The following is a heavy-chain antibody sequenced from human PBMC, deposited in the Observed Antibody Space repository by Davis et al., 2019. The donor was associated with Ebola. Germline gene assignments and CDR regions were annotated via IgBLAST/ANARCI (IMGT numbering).Heavy chain of an antibody. J-gene: IGHJ4*02. Sequence: GESLKISCPASGFTFGDDAVSWFRQAPGKGLEWVSFIRSQAYGGTAEYAASVKGRFTISRDDSKSIAYLQMNSLKTEDTAVYYCSREAMTAIDYWGQGTLVTVSS. CDR1: GFTFGDDA. CDR3: SREAMTAIDY. V-gene: IGHV3-49*03. CDR2: IRSQAYGGTA. D-gene: IGHD2-2*01.